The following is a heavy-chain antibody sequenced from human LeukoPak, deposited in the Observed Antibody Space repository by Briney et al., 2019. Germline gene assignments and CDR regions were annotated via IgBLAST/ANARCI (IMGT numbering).Heavy chain of an antibody. CDR1: GFTFSSYW. V-gene: IGHV3-33*08. CDR3: AREKFDY. Sequence: RGSLRLSCAASGFTFSSYWMSWVRQAPGKGLEWVAVIWYDGSNKYYADSVKGRFTISRDNAKNSLYLQMNSLRAEDTAVYYCAREKFDYWGQGTLVTVSS. CDR2: IWYDGSNK. J-gene: IGHJ4*02.